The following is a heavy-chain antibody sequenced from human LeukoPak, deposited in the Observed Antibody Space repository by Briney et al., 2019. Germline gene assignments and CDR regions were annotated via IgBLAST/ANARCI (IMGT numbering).Heavy chain of an antibody. D-gene: IGHD3-10*01. Sequence: ASVKVSCKASGGTFSSYAISWVRQAPGQGLEWMGGIIPIFGTANYAQKFQGRVTLTADKSTSTAYMELSSLRSEDTAVCYCAGGGITMVRGAPYNWFDPWGQGTLVTVSS. V-gene: IGHV1-69*06. CDR2: IIPIFGTA. CDR1: GGTFSSYA. CDR3: AGGGITMVRGAPYNWFDP. J-gene: IGHJ5*02.